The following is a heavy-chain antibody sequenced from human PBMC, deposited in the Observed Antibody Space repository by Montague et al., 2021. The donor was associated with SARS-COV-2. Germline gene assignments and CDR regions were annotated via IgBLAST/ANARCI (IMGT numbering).Heavy chain of an antibody. CDR3: ARKMDYSFDV. CDR1: GASLSSDSLS. V-gene: IGHV6-1*01. J-gene: IGHJ3*01. D-gene: IGHD3-10*01. Sequence: VSPGASLSSDSLSWHWIRQSPSRGLEWLASTYYRSKWYNDSAPSVSGRATVKPDTSRNQFSLHLDSVTPEDTALYFCARKMDYSFDVWGKGTMGIV. CDR2: TYYRSKWYN.